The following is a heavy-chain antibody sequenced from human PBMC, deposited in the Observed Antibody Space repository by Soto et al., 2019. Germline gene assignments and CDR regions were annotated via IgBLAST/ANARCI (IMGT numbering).Heavy chain of an antibody. J-gene: IGHJ6*04. D-gene: IGHD3-3*01. CDR2: IGSSSSYI. CDR1: GFTFSSYS. CDR3: ARVRLASAPEDV. V-gene: IGHV3-21*01. Sequence: GGSLRLSCPASGFTFSSYSMNWVPPAPGKGLEWVSSIGSSSSYIYYSDSVNDRFTISRDNAKNSFYLQLNSLIAGDTTVYYCARVRLASAPEDVWGKGTTVTVSS.